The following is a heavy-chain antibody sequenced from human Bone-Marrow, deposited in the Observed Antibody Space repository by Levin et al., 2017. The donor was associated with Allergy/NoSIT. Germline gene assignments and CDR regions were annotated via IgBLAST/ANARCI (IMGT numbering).Heavy chain of an antibody. CDR2: ISSSSSYK. J-gene: IGHJ6*02. Sequence: GGSLRLSCAASGFIFMSYRINWVRQAPGKGLEWVSSISSSSSYKHYADSVKGRFTISRDNAKNSLYLQMNSLRAEDTAVYYCARAYSNSSFYGGEGMDDWGQGTTVTVS. V-gene: IGHV3-21*01. CDR1: GFIFMSYR. D-gene: IGHD6-6*01. CDR3: ARAYSNSSFYGGEGMDD.